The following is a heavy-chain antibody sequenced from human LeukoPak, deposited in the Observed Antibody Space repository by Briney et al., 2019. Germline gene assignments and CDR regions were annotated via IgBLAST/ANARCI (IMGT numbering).Heavy chain of an antibody. CDR1: AGTFSSYA. V-gene: IGHV1-69*05. Sequence: AASVNVACQRYAGTFSSYAMSWVRQPPGQGLEWVGGIISIFCTANYAQNFQGRVTITTDESTSTAYMELSSLRPEDTAVYYFATNGGWLQFVGWGQGTLVTVSS. CDR2: IISIFCTA. J-gene: IGHJ4*02. CDR3: ATNGGWLQFVG. D-gene: IGHD5-24*01.